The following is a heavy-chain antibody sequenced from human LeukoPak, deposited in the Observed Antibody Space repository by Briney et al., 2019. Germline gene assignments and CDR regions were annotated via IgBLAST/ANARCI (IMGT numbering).Heavy chain of an antibody. J-gene: IGHJ1*01. Sequence: GGSLRLSCAASGFIFSTYAMSWVRQAPERGLEWVSGISDGGGNTYYADSVKGRFTISRDNSKNTQSLQMNSLRAEDTAVYYCAKDDDWGRYKHWGQGTLVTVSS. V-gene: IGHV3-23*01. CDR3: AKDDDWGRYKH. CDR1: GFIFSTYA. D-gene: IGHD3-16*01. CDR2: ISDGGGNT.